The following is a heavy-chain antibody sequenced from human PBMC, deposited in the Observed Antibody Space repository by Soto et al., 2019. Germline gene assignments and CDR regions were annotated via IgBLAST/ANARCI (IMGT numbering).Heavy chain of an antibody. CDR1: GFIFSNSA. CDR3: SRLGFASHGVDF. CDR2: IRSKANNYTT. D-gene: IGHD3-10*01. V-gene: IGHV3-73*01. J-gene: IGHJ4*02. Sequence: GGSLRLSCAASGFIFSNSAIHWVRQASGKGLEWVGRIRSKANNYTTTYTASVKGRFTISRDDSKNTAYLQMSSLKSGDTAVYYCSRLGFASHGVDFWGLGTLVTV.